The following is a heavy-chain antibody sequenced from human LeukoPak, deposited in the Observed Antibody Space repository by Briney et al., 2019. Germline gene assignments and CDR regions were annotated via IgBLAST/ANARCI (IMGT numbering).Heavy chain of an antibody. Sequence: GGSLRLSCAASGFTFSSYWMHWVRQAPGKGLVWVSRINSDGSNTSYADSVKGRFTISRDNAKNTLYLQMNSLRAEDTAVYYCARDHLSSGSSPDYYYYYYMDVWGKGTTVTISS. J-gene: IGHJ6*03. CDR3: ARDHLSSGSSPDYYYYYYMDV. CDR1: GFTFSSYW. CDR2: INSDGSNT. D-gene: IGHD6-19*01. V-gene: IGHV3-74*01.